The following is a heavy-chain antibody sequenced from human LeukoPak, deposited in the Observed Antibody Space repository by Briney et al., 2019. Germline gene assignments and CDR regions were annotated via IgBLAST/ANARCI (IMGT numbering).Heavy chain of an antibody. V-gene: IGHV4-59*12. J-gene: IGHJ4*02. CDR2: IYYSGST. Sequence: SETLSLTCTVSGGSISSYYWSWIRQPPGKGLEWIGYIYYSGSTNYNPSLKSRVTISVDTSKNQFSLKLSSVTAADTAVYYCAGVATEGYWGQGTLVTVSS. CDR1: GGSISSYY. D-gene: IGHD5-12*01. CDR3: AGVATEGY.